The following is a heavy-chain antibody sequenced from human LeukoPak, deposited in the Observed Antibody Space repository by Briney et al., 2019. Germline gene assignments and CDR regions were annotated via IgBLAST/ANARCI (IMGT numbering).Heavy chain of an antibody. CDR3: ARDYTLAVAGTFDY. V-gene: IGHV3-30*02. D-gene: IGHD6-19*01. J-gene: IGHJ4*02. CDR2: IRYDGSNK. Sequence: GGSLRLSCAASGFTFSSYGMHWVRQAPGKGLEWVAFIRYDGSNKYYADSVKGRFTISRDNSKNTLYLQMNSLRAEDTAVYYCARDYTLAVAGTFDYWGQGTLVTVSS. CDR1: GFTFSSYG.